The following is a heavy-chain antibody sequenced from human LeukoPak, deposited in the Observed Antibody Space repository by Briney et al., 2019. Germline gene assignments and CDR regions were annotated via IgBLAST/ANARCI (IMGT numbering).Heavy chain of an antibody. CDR1: GFTFSSYS. J-gene: IGHJ4*02. CDR2: ISSSSSYI. Sequence: GGSLRLSCAASGFTFSSYSVNWVRQAPGKGLEWVSSISSSSSYIYYADSVKGRFTISRDNAKNSLYLQMNSLRAEDTAVYYCARDGIAAAGTLWYWGQGTLVTVSS. D-gene: IGHD6-13*01. CDR3: ARDGIAAAGTLWY. V-gene: IGHV3-21*01.